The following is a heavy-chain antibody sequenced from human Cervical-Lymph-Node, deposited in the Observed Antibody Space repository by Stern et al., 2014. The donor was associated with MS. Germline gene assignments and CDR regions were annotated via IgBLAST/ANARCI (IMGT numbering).Heavy chain of an antibody. V-gene: IGHV1-2*02. CDR2: INSNSGGT. CDR3: ARDMSTVTTPYFDY. D-gene: IGHD4-17*01. J-gene: IGHJ4*02. Sequence: DQQEESGAEVRRPGASVKVACTASGFTFTSCYMHWVRQAPGQGLEWMGWINSNSGGTNSAQKFQGRVTMTRDTSISTVYMDLTGLTSDDTAIYYCARDMSTVTTPYFDYWGQGTLVTVPS. CDR1: GFTFTSCY.